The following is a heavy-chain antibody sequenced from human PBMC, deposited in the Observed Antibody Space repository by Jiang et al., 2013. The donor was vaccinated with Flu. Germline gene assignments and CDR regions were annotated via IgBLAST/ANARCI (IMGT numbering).Heavy chain of an antibody. Sequence: SGAEVKKPGASVKVSCEASGYTFTKYYVHWVRQAPGQGPEWMGIIDPSGGSTTYAQKFQGRVTMTRDTSTSTVYMKLSSLISDDTAVYYCVRDEGRNGSGKGNYFDYWGQGTLVTVSS. CDR1: GYTFTKYY. D-gene: IGHD3-10*01. CDR2: IDPSGGST. J-gene: IGHJ4*02. CDR3: VRDEGRNGSGKGNYFDY. V-gene: IGHV1-46*03.